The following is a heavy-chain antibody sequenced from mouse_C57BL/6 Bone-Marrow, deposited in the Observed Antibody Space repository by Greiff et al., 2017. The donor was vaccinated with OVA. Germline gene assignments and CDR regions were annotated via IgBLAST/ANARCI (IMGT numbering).Heavy chain of an antibody. D-gene: IGHD1-1*01. J-gene: IGHJ3*01. V-gene: IGHV5-17*01. CDR3: AREDYGSSYVDFAY. CDR2: ISSGSSTI. CDR1: GFTFSDYG. Sequence: EVKLMESGGGLVKPGGSLKLSCAASGFTFSDYGMHWVRQAPEKGLEWVAYISSGSSTIYYADTVKGRFTISRDNAKNTLFLQMTSLRSEDTAMYYCAREDYGSSYVDFAYWGQGTLVTVSA.